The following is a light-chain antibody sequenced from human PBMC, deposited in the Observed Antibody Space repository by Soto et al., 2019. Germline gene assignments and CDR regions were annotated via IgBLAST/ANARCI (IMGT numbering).Light chain of an antibody. CDR1: SSNIGSNY. CDR2: RND. V-gene: IGLV1-47*01. J-gene: IGLJ2*01. CDR3: AAWDASLSAVV. Sequence: QPVLTQPPSASGTPGQRVTISCSGSSSNIGSNYVYWYQQLPGSAPKLLIYRNDQRPSGVPDRFSGSKSGTSASLAISGLRSEDEADYYCAAWDASLSAVVFGGGTQLTVL.